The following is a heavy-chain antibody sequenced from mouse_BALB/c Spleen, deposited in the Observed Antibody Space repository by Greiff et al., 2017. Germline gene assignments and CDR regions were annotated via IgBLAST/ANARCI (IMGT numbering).Heavy chain of an antibody. Sequence: EVKLVESGGGLVQPGGSRKLSCAASGFTFSSFGMHWVRQAPEKGLEWVAYISSGSSTIYYADTVKGRFTISRDNPKNTLFLQMTSLRSEDTAMYYCAREGNYVDYAMDYWGQGTSVTVSS. V-gene: IGHV5-17*02. CDR1: GFTFSSFG. J-gene: IGHJ4*01. CDR3: AREGNYVDYAMDY. D-gene: IGHD2-1*01. CDR2: ISSGSSTI.